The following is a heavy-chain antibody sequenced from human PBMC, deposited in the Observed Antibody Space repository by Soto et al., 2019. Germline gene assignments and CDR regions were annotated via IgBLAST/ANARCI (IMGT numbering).Heavy chain of an antibody. Sequence: PGWSLRLSCAASGFTFSDSYMSWIRQAPGKGLEWISYITFSGNTVYYADSLKGRFTISRDNAKNSLYLQMNRLRAEDTAVYYCARVSWREKYGMDGGGQGTTGT. CDR3: ARVSWREKYGMDG. V-gene: IGHV3-11*01. CDR1: GFTFSDSY. CDR2: ITFSGNTV. J-gene: IGHJ6*02.